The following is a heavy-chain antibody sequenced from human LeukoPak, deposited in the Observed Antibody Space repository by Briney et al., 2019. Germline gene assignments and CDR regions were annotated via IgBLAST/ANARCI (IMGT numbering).Heavy chain of an antibody. J-gene: IGHJ3*02. CDR1: GYTFTSYD. CDR2: MNPNSGNT. D-gene: IGHD6-6*01. Sequence: ASVKVSCKASGYTFTSYDINWVRQATGQGLEWMGWMNPNSGNTGYAQKFKGRVTMTRNTSISTAYMELSSLRSEDTAVYYCATSFIAARPGSFFAFDIWGQGTMVTVSS. V-gene: IGHV1-8*01. CDR3: ATSFIAARPGSFFAFDI.